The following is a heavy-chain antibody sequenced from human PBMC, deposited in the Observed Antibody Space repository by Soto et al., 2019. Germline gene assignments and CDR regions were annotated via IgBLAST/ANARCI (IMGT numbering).Heavy chain of an antibody. V-gene: IGHV3-30*03. CDR3: TREVQPVIRREYDY. J-gene: IGHJ4*02. CDR1: GFTFSSYG. Sequence: GGSLRLSCAASGFTFSSYGMHWVRQAPGKGLEWVAVISYDGSNKYYADSVKGRFTISRDNSKNTLYLQMNSLRAEDTAVYYCTREVQPVIRREYDYWGQGALVTVSS. CDR2: ISYDGSNK.